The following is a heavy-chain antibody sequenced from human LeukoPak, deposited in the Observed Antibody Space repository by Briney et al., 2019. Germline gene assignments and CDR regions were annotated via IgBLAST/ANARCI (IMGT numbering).Heavy chain of an antibody. J-gene: IGHJ4*02. CDR2: IIPIFGTA. D-gene: IGHD3-10*01. CDR1: GGTFSSYA. CDR3: ARVSGLWFGETTPYYFDY. Sequence: SVKVSCKASGGTFSSYAISWVRQAPGQGLEWMGGIIPIFGTADYAQKFQGRVTITADESTSTAYMELSSLRSEDTAVYYCARVSGLWFGETTPYYFDYWGQGTLVTVSS. V-gene: IGHV1-69*13.